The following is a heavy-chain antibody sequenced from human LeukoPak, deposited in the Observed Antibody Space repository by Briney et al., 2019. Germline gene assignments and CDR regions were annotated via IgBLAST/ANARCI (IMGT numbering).Heavy chain of an antibody. V-gene: IGHV4-4*07. D-gene: IGHD1-26*01. CDR1: GGPISSYY. CDR2: IYTSGST. J-gene: IGHJ4*02. Sequence: PSETLSLTCTVSGGPISSYYWSWIRQPAGKGLEWIVRIYTSGSTYYNPSLKSRVTMSVDTSKNQFSLKLSSVTAADTAVYYCASSPVGATDYWGQGTLVTVSS. CDR3: ASSPVGATDY.